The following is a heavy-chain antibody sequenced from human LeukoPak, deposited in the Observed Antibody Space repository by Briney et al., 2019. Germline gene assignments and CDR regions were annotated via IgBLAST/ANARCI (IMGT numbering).Heavy chain of an antibody. CDR1: GGSISSGDYY. J-gene: IGHJ3*02. D-gene: IGHD5-18*01. CDR2: IYYSGST. CDR3: ARESFEDTAFDI. Sequence: PSETLSLTCTVSGGSISSGDYYWSWIRQPPGKGLEWIGYIYYSGSTYYNPSLKSRVTISVDTSKNQFSLKLSSVTAADTAVYYCARESFEDTAFDIWGQGTMVTVSS. V-gene: IGHV4-30-4*01.